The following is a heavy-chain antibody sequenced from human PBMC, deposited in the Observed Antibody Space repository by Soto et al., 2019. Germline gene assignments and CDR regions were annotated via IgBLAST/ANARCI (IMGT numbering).Heavy chain of an antibody. V-gene: IGHV4-34*01. CDR2: INHSGST. D-gene: IGHD2-2*01. CDR3: ASLGVNCSSTSCQASYIPDY. CDR1: GGSFSGYY. J-gene: IGHJ4*02. Sequence: SETLSLTCAVYGGSFSGYYWSCIRQPPGKGLEWIGEINHSGSTNYNPSLKSRVTIPVHASKNQFSLKLSSVAAADTAVYYCASLGVNCSSTSCQASYIPDYWGQGTLVTVSS.